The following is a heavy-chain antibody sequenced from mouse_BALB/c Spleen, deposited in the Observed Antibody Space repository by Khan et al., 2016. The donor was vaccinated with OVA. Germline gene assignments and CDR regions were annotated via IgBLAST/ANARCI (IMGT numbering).Heavy chain of an antibody. CDR2: IDPENGDT. D-gene: IGHD2-4*01. CDR3: ARDDYAPWFAY. CDR1: GFTIKDYY. V-gene: IGHV14-1*02. J-gene: IGHJ3*01. Sequence: VQLQQSGAELVRPGALVKLSCKASGFTIKDYYMHWVKQRPEQGLVWIGRIDPENGDTIYDPKFQGKASITSDKSSNTAYLQLSSLTSEDTAVYYCARDDYAPWFAYWGQGTLVTVSS.